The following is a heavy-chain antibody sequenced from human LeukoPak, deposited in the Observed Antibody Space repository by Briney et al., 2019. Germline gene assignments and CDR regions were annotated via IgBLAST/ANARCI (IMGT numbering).Heavy chain of an antibody. Sequence: SETLSLTCTVAGGSISSHYWSWVRQPRGKGLEWLGNIYYSGSTNYNPSRKGRVTMSLDTCKNHCSRKVSSGAAADAAHFYWAREVRTFAGTLDVFDIWGQGTIVTVSS. D-gene: IGHD1-14*01. J-gene: IGHJ3*02. CDR1: GGSISSHY. CDR2: IYYSGST. CDR3: AREVRTFAGTLDVFDI. V-gene: IGHV4-59*11.